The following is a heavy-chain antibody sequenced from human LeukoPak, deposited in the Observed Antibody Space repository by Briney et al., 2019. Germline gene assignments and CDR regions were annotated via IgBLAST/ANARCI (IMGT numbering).Heavy chain of an antibody. V-gene: IGHV4-59*10. CDR2: IFTSGST. CDR3: ARVYDFWSGFNWFDP. D-gene: IGHD3-3*01. J-gene: IGHJ5*02. CDR1: GGSFSGYY. Sequence: SETLSLTCAVYGGSFSGYYWSWIRQPAGKGLEWIGRIFTSGSTNYNPSLKSRVTMSVDTSKNQLSLKLSSVTAADTAVYYCARVYDFWSGFNWFDPWGQGTLVTVSS.